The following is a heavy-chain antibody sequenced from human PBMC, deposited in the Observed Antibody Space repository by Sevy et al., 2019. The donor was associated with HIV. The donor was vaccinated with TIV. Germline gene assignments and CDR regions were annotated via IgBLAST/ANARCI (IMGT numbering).Heavy chain of an antibody. V-gene: IGHV3-48*01. CDR3: AKDVSDGYNYFLDF. Sequence: GGSLRLSCVTSGFSFSSYSMNWVRQAPGKGLEWVSYISSSSGTIRYADSVKGRLTISRDNAKNSLFLQMNSLRAEDTAVYYCAKDVSDGYNYFLDFWGQGALVTVSS. CDR2: ISSSSGTI. D-gene: IGHD5-12*01. J-gene: IGHJ4*02. CDR1: GFSFSSYS.